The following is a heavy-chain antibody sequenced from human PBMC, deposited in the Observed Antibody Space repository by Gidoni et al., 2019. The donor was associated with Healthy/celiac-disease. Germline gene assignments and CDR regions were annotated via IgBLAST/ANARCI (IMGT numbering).Heavy chain of an antibody. J-gene: IGHJ4*02. CDR1: GGSFSGYY. V-gene: IGHV4-34*01. D-gene: IGHD3-9*01. CDR3: ARGWGYYNDY. Sequence: SLTCAVYGGSFSGYYWSWIRQPPGKGLEWIGEINHSGSTNYNPSLKSRVTISVDTSKNQFSLKLSSVTAADTAVYYCARGWGYYNDYWGQGTLVTVSS. CDR2: INHSGST.